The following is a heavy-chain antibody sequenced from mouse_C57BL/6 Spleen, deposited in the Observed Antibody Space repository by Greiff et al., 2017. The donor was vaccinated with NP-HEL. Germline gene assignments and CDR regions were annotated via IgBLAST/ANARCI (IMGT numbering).Heavy chain of an antibody. Sequence: QVQLQQSGPGLVQPSQSLSITCTVSGFSLTNYGVHWVRQSPGKGLEWLGVIWRGGSTDYNAAFMSRLSITKDNSKSQVFFKMNSLQADDTAIYYCAKIYYDYDDYAMDYWGQGTSVTVSS. CDR3: AKIYYDYDDYAMDY. CDR1: GFSLTNYG. V-gene: IGHV2-5*01. CDR2: IWRGGST. J-gene: IGHJ4*01. D-gene: IGHD2-4*01.